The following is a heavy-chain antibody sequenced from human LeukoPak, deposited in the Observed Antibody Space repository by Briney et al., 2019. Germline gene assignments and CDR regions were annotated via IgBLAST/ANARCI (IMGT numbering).Heavy chain of an antibody. CDR1: GFTFSNYA. CDR2: ISSGSDRT. CDR3: AKNNDFDY. J-gene: IGHJ4*02. D-gene: IGHD1-1*01. V-gene: IGHV3-23*01. Sequence: PGGSLRLSCAASGFTFSNYAMSWVRQPPGKGLEWVSAISSGSDRTNYARSVKGRFTIYRDNSKNTLYLQMNSLRAEDTAGYYCAKNNDFDYWGQGTLVTVSS.